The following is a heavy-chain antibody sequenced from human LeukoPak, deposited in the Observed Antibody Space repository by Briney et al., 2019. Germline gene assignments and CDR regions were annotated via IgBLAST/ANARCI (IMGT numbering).Heavy chain of an antibody. CDR1: GGSIRSYY. CDR2: IYYSGIT. D-gene: IGHD3-22*01. J-gene: IGHJ2*01. V-gene: IGHV4-59*01. Sequence: PSETLSPTCTVSGGSIRSYYWSWIRQPPGKGLEWIGYIYYSGITNYNPSLKSRVTISVDTSKNQFSLKLSSVTAADTAVYYCATYSSGSYYWSFDLWGRGTLVTVSS. CDR3: ATYSSGSYYWSFDL.